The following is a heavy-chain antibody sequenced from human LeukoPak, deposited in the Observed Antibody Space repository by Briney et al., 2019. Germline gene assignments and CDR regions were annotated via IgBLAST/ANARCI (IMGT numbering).Heavy chain of an antibody. Sequence: ASVKVSCKASGYTFTSYYMHWVRQAPGQGLEWMGIINPSGSSTNYAQKFQGRDTMTSDTSASTVYMDLSSLRSEDTAIYYCARDKTSANWFDSWGQGTLVTVSS. D-gene: IGHD3-10*01. CDR1: GYTFTSYY. CDR2: INPSGSST. J-gene: IGHJ5*01. CDR3: ARDKTSANWFDS. V-gene: IGHV1-46*01.